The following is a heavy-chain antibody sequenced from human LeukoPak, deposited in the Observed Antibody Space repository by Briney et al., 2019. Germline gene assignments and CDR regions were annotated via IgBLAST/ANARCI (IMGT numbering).Heavy chain of an antibody. Sequence: SETLSLTCTVSGGSISSGGYYWSWIRQHPGQGLEWIGYIYYSGSTYYNPSLKSRVTISVDTSKNQFSPKLSSVTAADTAVYYCARGLLISPFDYWGQGTLVTVSS. V-gene: IGHV4-31*03. J-gene: IGHJ4*02. CDR1: GGSISSGGYY. CDR2: IYYSGST. CDR3: ARGLLISPFDY. D-gene: IGHD2-8*01.